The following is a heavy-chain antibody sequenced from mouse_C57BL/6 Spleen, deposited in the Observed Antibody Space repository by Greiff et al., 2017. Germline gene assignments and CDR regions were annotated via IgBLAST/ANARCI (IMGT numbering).Heavy chain of an antibody. Sequence: VQRVESGPELVKPGASVKISCKASGYAFSSSWMNWVKQRPGKGLEWIGRIYPGDGDTNYNGKFKGKATLTADKSSSTAYMQLSSLTSEDSAVYFCARSHYGSSYHFDYWGQGTTLTVSS. V-gene: IGHV1-82*01. D-gene: IGHD1-1*01. CDR1: GYAFSSSW. CDR3: ARSHYGSSYHFDY. CDR2: IYPGDGDT. J-gene: IGHJ2*01.